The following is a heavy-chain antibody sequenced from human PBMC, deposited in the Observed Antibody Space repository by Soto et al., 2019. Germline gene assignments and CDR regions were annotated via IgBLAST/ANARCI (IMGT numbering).Heavy chain of an antibody. CDR3: ASSGRGAIFGVAT. CDR2: IYPGDSDT. CDR1: GYRFTTYW. V-gene: IGHV5-51*01. J-gene: IGHJ6*04. D-gene: IGHD3-3*01. Sequence: GESLKISCKGSGYRFTTYWIGWVRQMPGKGLEWMGIIYPGDSDTRYSPSFQGQVTISADKSTSTAYLQWSSLQASDTAVYYCASSGRGAIFGVATWGKGTTVTVSS.